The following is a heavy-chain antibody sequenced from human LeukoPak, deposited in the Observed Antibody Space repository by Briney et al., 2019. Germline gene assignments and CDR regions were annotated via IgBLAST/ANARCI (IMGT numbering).Heavy chain of an antibody. CDR1: GGSISSYY. Sequence: PSETLSLTCTVSGGSISSYYWSWIRQPPGKGLEWIGYIYYSGSTNYNPSLKSRVTISVDTCKNQLSLKLSSVTPADTLVYYCARLTMVRGAPDYWGQGTLVTVSS. D-gene: IGHD3-10*01. CDR2: IYYSGST. J-gene: IGHJ4*02. V-gene: IGHV4-59*01. CDR3: ARLTMVRGAPDY.